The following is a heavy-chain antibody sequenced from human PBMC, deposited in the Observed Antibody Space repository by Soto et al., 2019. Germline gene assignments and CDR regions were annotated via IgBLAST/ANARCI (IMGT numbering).Heavy chain of an antibody. D-gene: IGHD3-10*01. V-gene: IGHV3-20*01. CDR2: INWNGGST. CDR1: GFTFDDYG. Sequence: GGSLRLSCAASGFTFDDYGMSWVRQAPGKGLEWVSGINWNGGSTGYADSVKRRFTISRDNAKNSLYLQMNSLRAEDTALYHCAIVGSWKGLGATRSHYYYDMDVWGKGSTVTVSS. J-gene: IGHJ6*03. CDR3: AIVGSWKGLGATRSHYYYDMDV.